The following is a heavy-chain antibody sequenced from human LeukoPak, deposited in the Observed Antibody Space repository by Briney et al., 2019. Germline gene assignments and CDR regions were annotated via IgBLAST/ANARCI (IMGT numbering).Heavy chain of an antibody. V-gene: IGHV3-33*01. Sequence: QPGRSLRLSCAASGFTFSSYGMHWVRQAPGKGLEWVAVIWYDGSNKYYADSVKGRFTISRDNSKNTLYLQMNSLRAEDTAVYYCARESIAARSYFDYWGQGTLVTVSS. CDR1: GFTFSSYG. CDR2: IWYDGSNK. CDR3: ARESIAARSYFDY. D-gene: IGHD6-6*01. J-gene: IGHJ4*02.